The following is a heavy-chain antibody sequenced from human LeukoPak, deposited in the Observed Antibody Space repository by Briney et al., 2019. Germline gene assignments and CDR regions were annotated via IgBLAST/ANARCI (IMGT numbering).Heavy chain of an antibody. J-gene: IGHJ3*01. D-gene: IGHD1-26*01. CDR1: GFIFRSYP. Sequence: GGSLRLSCAASGFIFRSYPMYWVRQAPGKGLEWVAVVSYDGSGENYADSVNGRFTISRDNSKNTLYLQMNSLRAEDTAVFYCARDGVGTAFDLWGQGTMVTVSS. V-gene: IGHV3-30*01. CDR2: VSYDGSGE. CDR3: ARDGVGTAFDL.